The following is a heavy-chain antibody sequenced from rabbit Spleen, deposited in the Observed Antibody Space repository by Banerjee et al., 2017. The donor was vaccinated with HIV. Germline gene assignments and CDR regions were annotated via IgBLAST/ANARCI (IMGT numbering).Heavy chain of an antibody. CDR2: IGAGVTYTT. CDR1: GFSFSYSDY. CDR3: ARDSGTSFSSYGMDL. D-gene: IGHD8-1*01. V-gene: IGHV1S40*01. J-gene: IGHJ6*01. Sequence: QSLEESGGDLVKPGASLTLTCTASGFSFSYSDYMCWVRQPPGKGPEWIACIGAGVTYTTYYATWAKGRFTISKTSSTTVTLQMTSLTAADTATYFCARDSGTSFSSYGMDLWGQHPRHRL.